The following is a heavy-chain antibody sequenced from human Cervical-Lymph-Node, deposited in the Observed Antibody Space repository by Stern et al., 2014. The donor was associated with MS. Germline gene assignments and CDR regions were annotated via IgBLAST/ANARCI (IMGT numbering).Heavy chain of an antibody. CDR1: GGSISSYY. V-gene: IGHV4-59*01. J-gene: IGHJ6*02. Sequence: VQLVQSGPGLVKPSETLSLTCTVSGGSISSYYWSWIRQPPGKGLEWIGDIYYSGSTNYNPSLKSRVTISVDTSKNQFSLKLSSVTAADTAVYYCARDGIAARYYYYGMDVWGQGTTVTVSS. CDR2: IYYSGST. D-gene: IGHD6-6*01. CDR3: ARDGIAARYYYYGMDV.